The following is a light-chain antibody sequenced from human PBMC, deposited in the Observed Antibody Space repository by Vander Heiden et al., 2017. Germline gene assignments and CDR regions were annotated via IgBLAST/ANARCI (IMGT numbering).Light chain of an antibody. CDR2: DAS. J-gene: IGKJ1*01. V-gene: IGKV3-11*01. CDR1: QSIGNY. CDR3: HQRSNWPRT. Sequence: EILLSQSPATLSLSPGERATLSCRASQSIGNYLAWYQQRPGQAPRLLIYDASNRAPGIPVRFSGSGSGADFTLTISGLEPEDFAVYYCHQRSNWPRTFGQGTKVEMK.